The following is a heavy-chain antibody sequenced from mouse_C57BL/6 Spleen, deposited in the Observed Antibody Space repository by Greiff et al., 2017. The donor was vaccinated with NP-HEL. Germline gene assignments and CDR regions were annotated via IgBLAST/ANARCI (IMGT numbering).Heavy chain of an antibody. V-gene: IGHV5-2*01. J-gene: IGHJ4*01. D-gene: IGHD2-4*01. CDR2: INSDGGST. Sequence: EVKLMESGGGLVQPGESLKLSCESNEYEFPSHDMSWVRKTPEKRLELIAAINSDGGSTYYPDTMERRFIISRDNTKKTLYLQMSSLRSEDTALYYCARQDYGYAMDYWGQGTSVTVSS. CDR1: EYEFPSHD. CDR3: ARQDYGYAMDY.